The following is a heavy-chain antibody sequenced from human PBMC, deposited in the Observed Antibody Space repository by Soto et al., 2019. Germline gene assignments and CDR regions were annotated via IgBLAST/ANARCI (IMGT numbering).Heavy chain of an antibody. Sequence: QIQLVQSGAEVKEPGASVKVSCRASGYTFTSYGISWVRQAPGQGQEWMGWISNYNGNTNSAQKFQDRVNMTTDTSTSTSYMALRSLRSDDSDVSFCAGAASEKYDYQYFPHWGQVTLVTVSS. CDR2: ISNYNGNT. V-gene: IGHV1-18*04. CDR3: AGAASEKYDYQYFPH. CDR1: GYTFTSYG. J-gene: IGHJ1*01. D-gene: IGHD3-16*01.